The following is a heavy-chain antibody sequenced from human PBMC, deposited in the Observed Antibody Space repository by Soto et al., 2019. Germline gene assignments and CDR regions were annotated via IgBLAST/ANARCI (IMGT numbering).Heavy chain of an antibody. V-gene: IGHV1-18*01. Sequence: QVQLVQSGAEVKKPGASVKVSCKASGYTFTSYGISWVRQAPGQGLEWMGWISAYNGNTNYAQKLQGRVTMTTETSTSTAYMDLRSLRSDDTAGYYCAGWGAYVPEDYYCGMDVWGQGTTVTVPS. D-gene: IGHD2-21*01. J-gene: IGHJ6*02. CDR1: GYTFTSYG. CDR3: AGWGAYVPEDYYCGMDV. CDR2: ISAYNGNT.